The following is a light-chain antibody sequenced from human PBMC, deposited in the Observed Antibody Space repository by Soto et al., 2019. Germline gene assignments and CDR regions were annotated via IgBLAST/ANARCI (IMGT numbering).Light chain of an antibody. J-gene: IGKJ1*01. V-gene: IGKV3-11*01. CDR1: QYVGTR. CDR3: HQRQSWPRT. CDR2: YTS. Sequence: VLTQPATLSSSPGETATLSCRASQYVGTRLAWYQHKPGQAPRLLIYYTSNRATGIPARFSGSGSGTDFTLTINSLAPEDFAIYYCHQRQSWPRTFGQGTKV.